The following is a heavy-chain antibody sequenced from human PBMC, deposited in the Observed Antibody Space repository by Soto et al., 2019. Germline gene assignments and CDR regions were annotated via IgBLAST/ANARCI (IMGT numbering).Heavy chain of an antibody. CDR3: ALSRGYCTSSACYYGMDV. CDR1: GASSNIYY. Sequence: SETLSLTCAVNGASSNIYYWSWIRQVPGKGLDWIGEINYSGSTNYNPSLKSRVTISLDTSKKQFSLKLTSVTAADTAVYYCALSRGYCTSSACYYGMDVWGQGTTVTVSS. V-gene: IGHV4-34*01. CDR2: INYSGST. D-gene: IGHD2-2*01. J-gene: IGHJ6*02.